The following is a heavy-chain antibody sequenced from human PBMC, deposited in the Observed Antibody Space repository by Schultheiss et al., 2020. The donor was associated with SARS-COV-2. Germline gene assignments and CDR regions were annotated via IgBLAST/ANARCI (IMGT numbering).Heavy chain of an antibody. D-gene: IGHD4-11*01. Sequence: TLSLTCTVSGGSISSSSYYWSWIRQHPGKALEWLALIYWDDDKRYSPSLKSRLTITKDTSKNQVVLTMTNMDPVDTATYYCAHSEDYSNYAWFDPWGQGTLVTVSS. CDR1: GGSISSSSYY. V-gene: IGHV2-5*08. CDR3: AHSEDYSNYAWFDP. CDR2: IYWDDDK. J-gene: IGHJ5*02.